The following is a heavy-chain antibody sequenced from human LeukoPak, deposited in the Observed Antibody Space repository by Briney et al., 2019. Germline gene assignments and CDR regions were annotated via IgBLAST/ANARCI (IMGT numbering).Heavy chain of an antibody. Sequence: GRSLRLSRAPSGFTPTSFSMTTVRGAPGPGLRCWSCISSSSSTIYYADSVKGRFTISRDNAKNSLYLQMNSLRAEDTAVYYCARQGRGYSYGHDYWGQGTLVTVSS. CDR2: ISSSSSTI. J-gene: IGHJ4*02. CDR3: ARQGRGYSYGHDY. D-gene: IGHD5-18*01. CDR1: GFTPTSFS. V-gene: IGHV3-48*01.